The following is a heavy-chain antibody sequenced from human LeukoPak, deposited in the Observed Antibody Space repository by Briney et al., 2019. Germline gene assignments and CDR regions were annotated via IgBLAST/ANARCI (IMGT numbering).Heavy chain of an antibody. CDR3: ARTGRSDYGDYSYFDY. Sequence: GSLRLSCAAXGXTFSXYWMXWVXXXXXXXXVWVSRINSDGSSTSYAXXVKGRFTISRDNXKNTLYLQMNSLRAEDTAVYYCARTGRSDYGDYSYFDYWGQGTLVTVSS. D-gene: IGHD4-17*01. J-gene: IGHJ4*02. V-gene: IGHV3-74*01. CDR2: INSDGSST. CDR1: GXTFSXYW.